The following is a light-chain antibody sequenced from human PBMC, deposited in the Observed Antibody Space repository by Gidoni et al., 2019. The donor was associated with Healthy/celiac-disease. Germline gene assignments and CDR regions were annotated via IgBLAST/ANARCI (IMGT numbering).Light chain of an antibody. CDR3: QKYNSSLFT. V-gene: IGKV1-27*01. J-gene: IGKJ3*01. CDR1: QGISNY. CDR2: AAS. Sequence: DMQMTQYPSSLSASAGDRDTLTCRASQGISNYLAWYQQKPGKVPKLLIYAASTLQSGVPSRFSGSGSGTDFTLTISSLQPEDVATYYCQKYNSSLFTFGPGTKVDIK.